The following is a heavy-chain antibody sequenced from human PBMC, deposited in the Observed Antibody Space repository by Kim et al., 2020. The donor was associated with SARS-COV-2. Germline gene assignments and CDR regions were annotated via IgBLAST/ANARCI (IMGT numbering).Heavy chain of an antibody. CDR3: ARGPPPKECGDFLCPDYYYGRDV. CDR1: GFTFSDYY. V-gene: IGHV3-11*06. J-gene: IGHJ6*02. CDR2: ISSSSSYT. Sequence: GGSLRLSCAASGFTFSDYYMSWIRQAPGKGLEWVSYISSSSSYTNYADSVKGRFTISRDNAKNSLYLQMNSLRAEDTAVYYCARGPPPKECGDFLCPDYYYGRDVWGQGTTVTVSS. D-gene: IGHD4-17*01.